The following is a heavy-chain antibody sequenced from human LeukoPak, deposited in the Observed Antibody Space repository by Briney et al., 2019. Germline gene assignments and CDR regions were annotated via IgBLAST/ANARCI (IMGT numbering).Heavy chain of an antibody. D-gene: IGHD6-19*01. CDR2: IYYSGRT. CDR1: GGSISSYY. V-gene: IGHV4-59*08. J-gene: IGHJ4*02. Sequence: SETLSLTCTVSGGSISSYYWSWIRQPPGKGLEWIGYIYYSGRTNYNPSLKSRVTISVDTSKNQFSLKLSSVTAADTAVYYCARHSAYSGGWGNPNFDYWGQGTLVTVSS. CDR3: ARHSAYSGGWGNPNFDY.